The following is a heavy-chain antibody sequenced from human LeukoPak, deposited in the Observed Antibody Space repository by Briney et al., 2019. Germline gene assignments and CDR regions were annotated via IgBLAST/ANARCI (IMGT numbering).Heavy chain of an antibody. CDR3: ARGYGSGSYYNGVFGY. CDR2: IKQDGSEK. CDR1: GFTFSSYW. V-gene: IGHV3-7*01. J-gene: IGHJ4*02. Sequence: GGSLRLSCAASGFTFSSYWMSWVRQAPGKGLEWVANIKQDGSEKYYVDSVKGRFTISRDNAKNSLYLQMNSLRAEDTAVYYCARGYGSGSYYNGVFGYWGQGTLVTVSS. D-gene: IGHD3-10*01.